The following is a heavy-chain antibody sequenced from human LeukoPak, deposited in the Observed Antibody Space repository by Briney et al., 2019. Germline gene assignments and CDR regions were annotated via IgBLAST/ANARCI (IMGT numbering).Heavy chain of an antibody. D-gene: IGHD3-22*01. CDR2: IYYSGST. Sequence: PSEALSLTCTVSGGSISSYYWSWIRQPPGKGLEWIGYIYYSGSTNYNPSLKSRVTISVDTSKNQFSLKLSSVTAADTAVYYCATAKTYYYDSRSAFDIRGQGTMVTVSS. CDR1: GGSISSYY. V-gene: IGHV4-59*01. CDR3: ATAKTYYYDSRSAFDI. J-gene: IGHJ3*02.